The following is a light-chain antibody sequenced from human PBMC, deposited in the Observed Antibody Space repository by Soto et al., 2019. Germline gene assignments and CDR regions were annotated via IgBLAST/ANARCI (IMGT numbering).Light chain of an antibody. CDR1: QGVTTN. Sequence: EIVTTQSPYTLSVSPGERDTLPCRAGQGVTTNFAWYQQKSGQSPRLLIYDVSIRATGVPARFSATGSETDFTLTISGLQSGDSAVYFCQQYNNWPFSFGQGTRLEIK. CDR2: DVS. V-gene: IGKV3-15*01. CDR3: QQYNNWPFS. J-gene: IGKJ5*01.